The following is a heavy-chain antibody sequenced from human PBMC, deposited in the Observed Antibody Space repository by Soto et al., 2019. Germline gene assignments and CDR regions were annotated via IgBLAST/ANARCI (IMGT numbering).Heavy chain of an antibody. J-gene: IGHJ6*02. CDR2: INHSGNT. CDR1: GASLSDNY. V-gene: IGHV4-34*01. Sequence: SETLSLTCAVYGASLSDNYCNWLRQPPGKGLEWIGEINHSGNTNYNPSLKSRVTMSVDTSKNQFSLKLSSVTAADTAVYYCARFRTAPYYYYGMDVWGQGATVTVSS. CDR3: ARFRTAPYYYYGMDV. D-gene: IGHD5-18*01.